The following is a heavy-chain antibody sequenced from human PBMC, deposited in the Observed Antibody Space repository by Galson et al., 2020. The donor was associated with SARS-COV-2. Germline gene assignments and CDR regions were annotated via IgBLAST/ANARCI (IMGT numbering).Heavy chain of an antibody. CDR2: IYSTGST. D-gene: IGHD3-3*01. V-gene: IGHV4-4*07. CDR3: ARVTRAGDDLWTGFYIFDY. CDR1: GDSINNYY. J-gene: IGHJ4*02. Sequence: SETLSLTCTVSGDSINNYYWFWIRQPDGKGLEWIGRIYSTGSTNYNPSLKSRVTMSIDTSKNRFSLKMSSVTAADTAVYYCARVTRAGDDLWTGFYIFDYWGQGALVTVSS.